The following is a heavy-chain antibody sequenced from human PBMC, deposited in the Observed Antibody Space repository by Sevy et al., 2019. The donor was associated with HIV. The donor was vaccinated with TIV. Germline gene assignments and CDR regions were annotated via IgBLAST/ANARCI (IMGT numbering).Heavy chain of an antibody. V-gene: IGHV4-34*01. J-gene: IGHJ4*02. D-gene: IGHD6-6*01. CDR2: INHSGST. CDR1: GGSFSGYY. Sequence: SETLSLTCAVYGGSFSGYYWSWIRQPPGKGLEWIGEINHSGSTNYNPSLKSRVTISVDTSKNQFSLKLSSVTAADTAVYYCARGGIAARRGGLDYWGQGTLVTVSS. CDR3: ARGGIAARRGGLDY.